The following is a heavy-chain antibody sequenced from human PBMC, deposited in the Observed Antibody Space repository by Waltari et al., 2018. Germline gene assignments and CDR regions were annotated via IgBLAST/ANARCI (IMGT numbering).Heavy chain of an antibody. D-gene: IGHD3-10*01. CDR3: ARSRGPFANEALFDY. CDR1: TFSSYA. J-gene: IGHJ4*02. V-gene: IGHV1-69*05. Sequence: TFSSYAIRWVRQAPGQGLEWMGGIIPIFGTANYAQKFQGRVTITTDESTSTAYMELSSLRSEDTAVYYCARSRGPFANEALFDYWGQGTLVTVSS. CDR2: IIPIFGTA.